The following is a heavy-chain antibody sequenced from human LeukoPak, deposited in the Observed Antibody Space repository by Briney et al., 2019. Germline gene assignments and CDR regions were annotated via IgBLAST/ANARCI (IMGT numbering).Heavy chain of an antibody. D-gene: IGHD5-24*01. V-gene: IGHV1-2*02. CDR3: ARVPTDGYNYFPDY. CDR1: GYTFTGYY. Sequence: ASVKVSCMASGYTFTGYYMHWVRQAPGQGLEWMGWINPNSGGTNYAQKFQGRVTMTRDTSISTAYMELSRLRSDDTAVYYCARVPTDGYNYFPDYWGQGTLVTVSS. CDR2: INPNSGGT. J-gene: IGHJ4*02.